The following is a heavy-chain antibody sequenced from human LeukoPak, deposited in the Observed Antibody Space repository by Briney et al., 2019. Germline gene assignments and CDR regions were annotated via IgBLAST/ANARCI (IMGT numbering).Heavy chain of an antibody. CDR1: GGSISSSSYY. CDR2: IYYSGST. Sequence: SETLSLTCTVSGGSISSSSYYWGWIRQPPGKGLEWIGSIYYSGSTYYNPSLKSRVTISVDTSKNQFSLKLSSVTAADTAVYYCARDQPGYDAFDIWGQGTMVTVSS. J-gene: IGHJ3*02. V-gene: IGHV4-39*07. D-gene: IGHD6-13*01. CDR3: ARDQPGYDAFDI.